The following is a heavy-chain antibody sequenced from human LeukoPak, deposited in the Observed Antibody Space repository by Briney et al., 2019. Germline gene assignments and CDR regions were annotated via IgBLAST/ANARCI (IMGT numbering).Heavy chain of an antibody. Sequence: PSETLSLTCTVSGYSISSGYYWGWIRQPPGKGLEWIGSIYHSGSTYYNPSLKSRVTISVDTSKNQFSLKLSSVTAADTAVYYCARAPRYCGGDCRIPDWYFDLWGRGALVTVSS. CDR1: GYSISSGYY. J-gene: IGHJ2*01. CDR3: ARAPRYCGGDCRIPDWYFDL. D-gene: IGHD2-21*02. CDR2: IYHSGST. V-gene: IGHV4-38-2*02.